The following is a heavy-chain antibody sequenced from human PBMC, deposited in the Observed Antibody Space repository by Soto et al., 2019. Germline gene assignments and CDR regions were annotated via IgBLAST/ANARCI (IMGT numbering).Heavy chain of an antibody. CDR3: ARWDLDW. Sequence: QVQLVESGGGVVQPGKSLRLSCAASGFTFSHHGIHWVRQAPGKGLEWVAVIWYDGSLKYYGDSVQGRFTVSRDNSRNTVYLQTNSLRFEDTAVYYCARWDLDWWGQGTLVTVSS. CDR1: GFTFSHHG. CDR2: IWYDGSLK. J-gene: IGHJ4*02. V-gene: IGHV3-33*01. D-gene: IGHD2-21*01.